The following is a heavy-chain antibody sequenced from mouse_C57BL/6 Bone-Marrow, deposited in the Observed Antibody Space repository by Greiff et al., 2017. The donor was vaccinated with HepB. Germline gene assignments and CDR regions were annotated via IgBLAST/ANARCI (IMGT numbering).Heavy chain of an antibody. V-gene: IGHV1-69*01. CDR1: GYTFTSYW. D-gene: IGHD2-4*01. J-gene: IGHJ4*01. Sequence: QVQLQQPGAELVMPGASVKLSCKASGYTFTSYWMHWVKQRPGQGLEWIGEIDPSDSYTNYNQKFKGKSTLTVDKSSSTAYMQLSSLTSEDSAVYYCARAGDDYDHYAMDYWGQGTSVTVSS. CDR3: ARAGDDYDHYAMDY. CDR2: IDPSDSYT.